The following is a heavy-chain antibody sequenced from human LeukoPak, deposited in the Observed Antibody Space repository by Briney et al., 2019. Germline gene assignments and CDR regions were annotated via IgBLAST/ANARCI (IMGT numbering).Heavy chain of an antibody. D-gene: IGHD6-13*01. J-gene: IGHJ4*02. CDR2: IYPGESDT. V-gene: IGHV5-51*01. CDR3: ATYSSSWKGFDY. Sequence: GESLQISCKGPGSVFTSYWIAWVRQMPGKGLEWMWIIYPGESDTRYSASFQGQFTISADKSISTDYLQWSSLNASDTAMYYCATYSSSWKGFDYWGQGTLVTGSS. CDR1: GSVFTSYW.